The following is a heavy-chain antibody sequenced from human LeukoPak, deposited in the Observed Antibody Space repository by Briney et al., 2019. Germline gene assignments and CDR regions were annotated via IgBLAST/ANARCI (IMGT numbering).Heavy chain of an antibody. CDR1: GYTFTSYG. D-gene: IGHD3-9*01. CDR2: ISAYNGNT. Sequence: GASLKVSCKASGYTFTSYGISWVRQAPGQGLEWMGWISAYNGNTNYAQKLQGRVTMTTDTSTSTAYMELRSLRSDDTAVYYCARVLTGYYPTTYYYYGMDVWGKGTTVTVSS. J-gene: IGHJ6*04. V-gene: IGHV1-18*04. CDR3: ARVLTGYYPTTYYYYGMDV.